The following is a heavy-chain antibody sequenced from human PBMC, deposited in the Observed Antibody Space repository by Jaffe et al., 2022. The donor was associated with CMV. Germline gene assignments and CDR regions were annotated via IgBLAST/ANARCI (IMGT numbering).Heavy chain of an antibody. V-gene: IGHV3-21*01. D-gene: IGHD3-9*01. Sequence: EVQLVESGGGLVKPGGSLRLSCAASGFTFSSYSMNWVRQAPGKGLEWVSSISSSSSYIYYADSVKGRFTISRDNAKNSLYLQMNSLRAEDTAVYYCARVAVNGRDHPDFDSLLSRYMDVWGKGTTVTVSS. CDR3: ARVAVNGRDHPDFDSLLSRYMDV. CDR2: ISSSSSYI. J-gene: IGHJ6*03. CDR1: GFTFSSYS.